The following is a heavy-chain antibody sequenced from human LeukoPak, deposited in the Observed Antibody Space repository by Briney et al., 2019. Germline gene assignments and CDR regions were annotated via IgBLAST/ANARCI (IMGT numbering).Heavy chain of an antibody. CDR3: AKDGRGAPVAGTGYFDY. CDR1: GFTFSSYA. CDR2: ISGSGGNT. Sequence: GASLRLSCAASGFTFSSYAMSWVRQAPGKGLEWVSVISGSGGNTYYADSVKGRFTISRDNSKNTLYLQMNSLRAEDTAIYYCAKDGRGAPVAGTGYFDYWGQGTLVTVSS. V-gene: IGHV3-23*01. D-gene: IGHD6-19*01. J-gene: IGHJ4*02.